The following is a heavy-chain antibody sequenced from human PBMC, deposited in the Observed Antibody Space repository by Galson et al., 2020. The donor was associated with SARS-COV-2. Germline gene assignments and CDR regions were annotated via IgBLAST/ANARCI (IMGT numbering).Heavy chain of an antibody. Sequence: SETLSLTCTVSGDSINSYYWSWIRQPPGKGLEWIGYIYQSGDTDSNPPLKSRLIISIDTSKNQFSLTLRSVTPADTAVYYCARTARNLDDWGQGITVTVSS. CDR2: IYQSGDT. V-gene: IGHV4-59*01. J-gene: IGHJ6*02. D-gene: IGHD6-6*01. CDR3: ARTARNLDD. CDR1: GDSINSYY.